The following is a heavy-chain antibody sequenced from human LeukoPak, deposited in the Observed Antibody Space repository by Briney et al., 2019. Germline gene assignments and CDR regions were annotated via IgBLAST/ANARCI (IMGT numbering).Heavy chain of an antibody. J-gene: IGHJ4*02. D-gene: IGHD6-25*01. V-gene: IGHV4-4*02. CDR1: IGSISSSKW. Sequence: SETLSLTCSVSIGSISSSKWWSWVRQSPVKGLEWIGEIYLYGTTNYNPSFTSRVTMSVDRSRNQFSLKLSSVTAADTAVYYCARHQVVPAAGFGYWGQGTLVAVSS. CDR3: ARHQVVPAAGFGY. CDR2: IYLYGTT.